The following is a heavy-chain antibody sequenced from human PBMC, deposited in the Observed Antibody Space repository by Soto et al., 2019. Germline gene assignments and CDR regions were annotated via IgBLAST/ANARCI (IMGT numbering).Heavy chain of an antibody. CDR2: ISAYNGNT. Sequence: QVQLVQSGAEVKKPGASVKVSCKASGYTFTSYGISWVRQAPGQGLEWMGWISAYNGNTNYAQKLRGRVTRTTDASTSTAYMELTSLRSDDTAVYCCARRDYSSGWPALEYWGQGTLVNVSS. CDR1: GYTFTSYG. J-gene: IGHJ4*02. CDR3: ARRDYSSGWPALEY. D-gene: IGHD6-19*01. V-gene: IGHV1-18*01.